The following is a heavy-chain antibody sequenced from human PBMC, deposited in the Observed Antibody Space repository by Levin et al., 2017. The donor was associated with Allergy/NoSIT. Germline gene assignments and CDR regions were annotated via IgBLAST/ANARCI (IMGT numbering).Heavy chain of an antibody. D-gene: IGHD5-24*01. CDR3: ARDTAGDGYKYGFDY. Sequence: GSLRLSCTVSGGSISSYYWSWIRQPPGKGLEWIGYIYYSGSTNYNPSLKSRVTISVDTSKNQFSLKLSSVTAADTAVYYCARDTAGDGYKYGFDYWGQGTLVTVSS. CDR1: GGSISSYY. V-gene: IGHV4-59*01. J-gene: IGHJ4*02. CDR2: IYYSGST.